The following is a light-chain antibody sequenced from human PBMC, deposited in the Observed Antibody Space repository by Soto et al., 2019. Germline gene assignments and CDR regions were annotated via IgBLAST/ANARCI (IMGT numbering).Light chain of an antibody. CDR1: QSIRIW. J-gene: IGKJ1*01. CDR3: QHCNDYYWT. Sequence: DIHMTQSPSTLSASVGDRVTITCRDSQSIRIWLAWYQQKPGKAPNLLIYKTSSLETGVPSRFSGSGSGTEFTLTISSLQPDDFATYDSQHCNDYYWTFGQGTKVEVK. V-gene: IGKV1-5*03. CDR2: KTS.